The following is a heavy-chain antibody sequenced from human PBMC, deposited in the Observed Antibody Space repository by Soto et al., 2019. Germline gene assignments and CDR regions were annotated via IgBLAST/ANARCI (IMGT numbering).Heavy chain of an antibody. D-gene: IGHD6-19*01. J-gene: IGHJ4*02. CDR2: ISGSGGTT. CDR3: AKARVAVTGFDS. CDR1: GFTFSRFA. Sequence: EVQLLESGGGLVQPGGSLRLSCAASGFTFSRFAMSWVRQAPGKGLEWVSGISGSGGTTNYADSVKGRFTISRDNSNNTLYVQMISLRAEDTAVYYCAKARVAVTGFDSWGQGTLVAVSS. V-gene: IGHV3-23*01.